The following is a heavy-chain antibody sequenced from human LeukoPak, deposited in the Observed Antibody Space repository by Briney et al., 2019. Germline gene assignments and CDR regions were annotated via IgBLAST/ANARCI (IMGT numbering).Heavy chain of an antibody. V-gene: IGHV1-8*02. CDR3: ARGLTFGGVTNDAFDI. CDR1: GYTFTSYD. Sequence: ASVKVSCKASGYTFTSYDINWVRQATGQGLEWMGWMNPNSGNTGYAQKFQGRVTMTRDTSTSTVYMELSSLRSEDTAVYYCARGLTFGGVTNDAFDIWGQGTMVTVSS. D-gene: IGHD3-16*01. CDR2: MNPNSGNT. J-gene: IGHJ3*02.